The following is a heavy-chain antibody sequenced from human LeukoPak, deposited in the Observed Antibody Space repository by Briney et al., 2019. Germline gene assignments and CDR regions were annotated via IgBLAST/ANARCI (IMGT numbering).Heavy chain of an antibody. V-gene: IGHV4-38-2*01. CDR3: AGLPGGYFDY. Sequence: SETLSLTCAVSHHSISGGYYWGWIRQPPGKGLEWIGSIYHSGSTYYNPSLKSRVTISIDTSKNQFSLKLSSVTAADTAVYYCAGLPGGYFDYWGQGTLVTVSS. J-gene: IGHJ4*03. D-gene: IGHD2-8*02. CDR1: HHSISGGYY. CDR2: IYHSGST.